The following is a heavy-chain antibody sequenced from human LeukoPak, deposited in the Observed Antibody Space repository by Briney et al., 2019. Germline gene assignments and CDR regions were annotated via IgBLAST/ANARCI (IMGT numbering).Heavy chain of an antibody. CDR2: LDTDGSNT. CDR1: GFTFSSYW. J-gene: IGHJ2*01. V-gene: IGHV3-74*01. D-gene: IGHD3-10*01. CDR3: ARSPGGYFDL. Sequence: GGSLRLSCAASGFTFSSYWMHWVRQGPGKGLVWVSRLDTDGSNTNYADSVRGRFTISRDNAKNTLYLQMNSLKVEDTAVYYCARSPGGYFDLWGRGILVTVSS.